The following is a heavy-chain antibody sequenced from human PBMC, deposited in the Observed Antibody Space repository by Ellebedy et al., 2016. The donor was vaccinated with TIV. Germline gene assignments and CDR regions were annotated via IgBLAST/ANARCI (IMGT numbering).Heavy chain of an antibody. V-gene: IGHV3-48*04. CDR3: ARVRSVYHYMDV. Sequence: GESLKISCTASGSTFSTYSMNWVRQAPGKGLEWVSYVSGSGKTTYYTDSVEGRFTISRDNAKNSLYLHMNSLRAEDTAMYYCARVRSVYHYMDVWGKGTMVTVSS. D-gene: IGHD2-8*01. CDR2: VSGSGKTT. J-gene: IGHJ6*03. CDR1: GSTFSTYS.